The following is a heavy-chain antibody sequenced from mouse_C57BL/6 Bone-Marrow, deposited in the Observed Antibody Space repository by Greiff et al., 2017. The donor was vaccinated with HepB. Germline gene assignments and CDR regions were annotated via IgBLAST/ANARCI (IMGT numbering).Heavy chain of an antibody. D-gene: IGHD1-1*01. V-gene: IGHV5-9*01. J-gene: IGHJ1*03. CDR3: ARHYYGSSPWYFDV. Sequence: DVHLVESGGGLVKPGGSLKLSCAASGFTFSSYTMSWVRQTPEKRLEWVATISGGGGNTYYPDSVKGRFTISRDNAKNTLYLQMSSLRSEDTALYYCARHYYGSSPWYFDVWGTGTTVTVSS. CDR2: ISGGGGNT. CDR1: GFTFSSYT.